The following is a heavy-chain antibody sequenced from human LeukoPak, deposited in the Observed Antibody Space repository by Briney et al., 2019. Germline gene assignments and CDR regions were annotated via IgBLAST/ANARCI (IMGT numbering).Heavy chain of an antibody. CDR3: ARVGVATTVHYYYYMDV. J-gene: IGHJ6*03. D-gene: IGHD4-11*01. CDR2: IKQDGSEK. CDR1: GFTFSSYA. Sequence: GGSLRLSCAASGFTFSSYAMSWVRQAPGKGLEWVANIKQDGSEKYYVDSVKGRFTISRDNAKNSLYLQMNSLRAEDTAVYYCARVGVATTVHYYYYMDVWGKGTTVTVSS. V-gene: IGHV3-7*01.